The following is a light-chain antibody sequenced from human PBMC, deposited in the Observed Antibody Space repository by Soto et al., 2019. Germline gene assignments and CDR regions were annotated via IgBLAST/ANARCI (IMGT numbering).Light chain of an antibody. CDR1: SSDVGYYNY. CDR2: EVS. CDR3: SSYRSSSTLDV. J-gene: IGLJ1*01. Sequence: QSALTQPASVSGSLGQSITIPCTGTSSDVGYYNYVSWYQQHPGKAPKLMIYEVSNRPSGVSYRFSGSKSGNTASLTISGLQAEDEADYYCSSYRSSSTLDVFGTGTKLTVL. V-gene: IGLV2-14*01.